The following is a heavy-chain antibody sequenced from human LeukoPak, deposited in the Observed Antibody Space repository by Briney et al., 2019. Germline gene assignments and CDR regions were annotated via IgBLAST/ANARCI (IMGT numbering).Heavy chain of an antibody. CDR1: GGTFSSYA. CDR3: ACTEVRFGVVIIPYGMDV. V-gene: IGHV1-69*13. J-gene: IGHJ6*02. D-gene: IGHD3-3*01. CDR2: IIPIFGTA. Sequence: SVKVSCRASGGTFSSYAISWVRQAPGQGLEWMGGIIPIFGTANYAQKFQGRVTITADESTSTAYMELSSLRSEDTAVYYCACTEVRFGVVIIPYGMDVWGQGTTVAVSS.